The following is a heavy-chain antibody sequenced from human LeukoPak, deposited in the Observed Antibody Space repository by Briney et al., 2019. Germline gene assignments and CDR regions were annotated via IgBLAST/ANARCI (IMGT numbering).Heavy chain of an antibody. Sequence: SETLSLTCTVSGGSISSYYWSWIRQPSGKGLEWIGYIYYSGSTNYNPSLKSRVTILVDTSKNQFSLKLSSVTAADTAVYYCARGPRYCSSTSCYVSRSYYYGMDVWGQGTLVTVSS. D-gene: IGHD2-2*01. V-gene: IGHV4-59*01. CDR1: GGSISSYY. CDR3: ARGPRYCSSTSCYVSRSYYYGMDV. J-gene: IGHJ6*02. CDR2: IYYSGST.